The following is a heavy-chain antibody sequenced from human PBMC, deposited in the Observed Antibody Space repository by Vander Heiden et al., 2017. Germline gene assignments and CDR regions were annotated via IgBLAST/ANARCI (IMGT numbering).Heavy chain of an antibody. Sequence: QAQMVQSGAEVKKPGASVKVSCKASGYTFSNYYMHWVRQAPGQGLEWMGRINPSGGGTTYTQRFQDRVTMTIDTSTSTGYMELRSLRSDDTAVYFCARVGGWYLSGMDVWGQGTTVIVSS. V-gene: IGHV1-46*01. CDR2: INPSGGGT. CDR1: GYTFSNYY. CDR3: ARVGGWYLSGMDV. J-gene: IGHJ6*02. D-gene: IGHD6-19*01.